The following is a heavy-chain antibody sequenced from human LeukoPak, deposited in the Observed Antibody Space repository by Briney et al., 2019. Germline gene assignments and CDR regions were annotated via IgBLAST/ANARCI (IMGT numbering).Heavy chain of an antibody. Sequence: PGGSLRLSCAASGFTFSNYAMSWVRQAPGRGLDWVSEISGSDGSTYYVDSVKGRFTISRDKNTLYLQMNSLRAEDTAVYYCAKGLRSSGWYTHFDYWGRGTLVTVSS. V-gene: IGHV3-23*01. CDR1: GFTFSNYA. J-gene: IGHJ4*02. D-gene: IGHD6-19*01. CDR2: ISGSDGST. CDR3: AKGLRSSGWYTHFDY.